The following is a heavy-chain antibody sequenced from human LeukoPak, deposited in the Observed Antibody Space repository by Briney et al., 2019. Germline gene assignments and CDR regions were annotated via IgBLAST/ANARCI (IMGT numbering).Heavy chain of an antibody. CDR3: ARGRSSGWYMDFDY. CDR2: INPIFGTA. D-gene: IGHD6-19*01. J-gene: IGHJ4*02. V-gene: IGHV1-69*13. CDR1: GGTFSSYA. Sequence: GASVKVSCKASGGTFSSYAISWVRQAPGQGLEWMGGINPIFGTANYAQKFQGRVTITADESTSTAYMELSSLRSEDTAVYYCARGRSSGWYMDFDYWGQGTLVTVSS.